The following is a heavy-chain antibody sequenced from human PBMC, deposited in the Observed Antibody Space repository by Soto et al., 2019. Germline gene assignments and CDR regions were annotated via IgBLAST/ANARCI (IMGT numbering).Heavy chain of an antibody. Sequence: SETLSLTCAVSGASISSYYWSWIRQPPGKGLEWIGYIYYIGSTNYNPSLKSRVSISIDTSKNQFSLKLSSVTAADTAVYYCARNTIFNWFDPWGQGTLVTVSS. CDR2: IYYIGST. CDR3: ARNTIFNWFDP. CDR1: GASISSYY. J-gene: IGHJ5*02. V-gene: IGHV4-59*01. D-gene: IGHD3-3*01.